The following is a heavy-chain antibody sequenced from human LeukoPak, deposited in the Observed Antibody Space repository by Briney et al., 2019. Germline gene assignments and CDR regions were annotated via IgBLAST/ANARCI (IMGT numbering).Heavy chain of an antibody. V-gene: IGHV3-20*04. CDR3: AITGNPATGDY. J-gene: IGHJ4*02. CDR1: GFTFDDYG. Sequence: GGSLRLSCAASGFTFDDYGMSWVRQAPGKGLAWVSGINWNGDSTGYADSVKGRFTISRDNSKNTVYLQMNSLRAEDTAVYYCAITGNPATGDYWGQGTLVTVSS. D-gene: IGHD1-20*01. CDR2: INWNGDST.